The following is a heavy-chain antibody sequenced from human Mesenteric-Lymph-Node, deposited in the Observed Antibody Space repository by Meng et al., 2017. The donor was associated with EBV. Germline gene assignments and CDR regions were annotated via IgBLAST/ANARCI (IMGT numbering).Heavy chain of an antibody. J-gene: IGHJ4*02. CDR2: IYWDDDK. Sequence: QIPLKESGPTLVKPPQTLPLTCTFSGFSHSTNGVAVGWIRQPPGKGLEWLALIYWDDDKRYSPSLKSRLTITKDTSKNQVVLSMTNMDPVDTGTYFCAHSDVGIIPFDSWGQGTLVTVSS. CDR1: GFSHSTNGVA. CDR3: AHSDVGIIPFDS. D-gene: IGHD1-26*01. V-gene: IGHV2-5*02.